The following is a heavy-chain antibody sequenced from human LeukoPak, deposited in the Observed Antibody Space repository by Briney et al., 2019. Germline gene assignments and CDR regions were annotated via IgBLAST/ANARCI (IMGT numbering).Heavy chain of an antibody. CDR2: IYYSGST. CDR3: ASWRYSSSWSVIAFDI. V-gene: IGHV4-59*08. CDR1: GGSISSYY. D-gene: IGHD6-13*01. Sequence: SETLSLTCTVSGGSISSYYWSWIRQPPGKGLEWIGYIYYSGSTNYNPSLKSRVTISVDTSKNQSSLKLSSVTAADTAVYYCASWRYSSSWSVIAFDIWGQGTMVTVSS. J-gene: IGHJ3*02.